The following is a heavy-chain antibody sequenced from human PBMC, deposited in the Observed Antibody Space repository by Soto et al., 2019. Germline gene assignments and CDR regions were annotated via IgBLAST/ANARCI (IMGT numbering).Heavy chain of an antibody. Sequence: GASVKVSCKASGYTFTCYGISWVRQAPGQGLEWMGWISAYNGNTNYAQKLQGRVTMTTDTSTSTAYMELRSLRSDDTAVYYCARDKRVPAATEWATKDGMDVWGQGTTVTVSS. CDR1: GYTFTCYG. J-gene: IGHJ6*02. CDR3: ARDKRVPAATEWATKDGMDV. CDR2: ISAYNGNT. V-gene: IGHV1-18*01. D-gene: IGHD2-2*01.